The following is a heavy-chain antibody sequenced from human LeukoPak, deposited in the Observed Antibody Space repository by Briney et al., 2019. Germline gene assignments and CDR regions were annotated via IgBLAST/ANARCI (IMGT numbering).Heavy chain of an antibody. Sequence: GGSLRLSCRGSGVTFEDYYLSWIRQTPGKGLEWISYVSSTGGDKFYADPVKGRFTISRDNSKNTLYLQMNSLRAEDTAVYYCARDHGSWYSFIDSWGQGTLVTVSS. CDR1: GVTFEDYY. V-gene: IGHV3-11*04. CDR2: VSSTGGDK. CDR3: ARDHGSWYSFIDS. D-gene: IGHD6-13*01. J-gene: IGHJ4*02.